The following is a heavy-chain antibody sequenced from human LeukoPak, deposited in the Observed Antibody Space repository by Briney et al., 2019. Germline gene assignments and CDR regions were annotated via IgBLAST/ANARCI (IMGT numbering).Heavy chain of an antibody. V-gene: IGHV1-69*13. CDR2: IIPIFGTA. D-gene: IGHD5-18*01. J-gene: IGHJ6*03. CDR1: GGTFSSYA. CDR3: ARRRVDTAMVRGAYYYYYYMDV. Sequence: SVKVSCKASGGTFSSYAISWVRQAPGQGLEWMGGIIPIFGTANYAQKFQGRVTITADESTSTAYMELSSLRSEDTAVYYCARRRVDTAMVRGAYYYYYYMDVWGKGTTVTVSS.